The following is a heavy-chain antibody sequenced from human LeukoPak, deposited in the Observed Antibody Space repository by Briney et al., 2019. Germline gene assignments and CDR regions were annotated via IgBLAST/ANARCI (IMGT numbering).Heavy chain of an antibody. CDR3: ARGAMATTPFFDY. Sequence: SQTLSLTCTVSGGSISSGGYYWSWIRPHPGQGLVWIGYIYYTGSTNFNPSLKSRVTMSLDTSRNQFSLKLTSLTAADTAVYYCARGAMATTPFFDYWGQGTLVTVSS. V-gene: IGHV4-31*03. J-gene: IGHJ4*02. D-gene: IGHD5-24*01. CDR2: IYYTGST. CDR1: GGSISSGGYY.